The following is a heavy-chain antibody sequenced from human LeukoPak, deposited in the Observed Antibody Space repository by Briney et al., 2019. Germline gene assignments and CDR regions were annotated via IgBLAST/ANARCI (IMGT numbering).Heavy chain of an antibody. V-gene: IGHV1-2*06. J-gene: IGHJ5*02. CDR1: GYTFTGYY. CDR2: INPNSGGT. Sequence: ASVTVSCTASGYTFTGYYMHWVRQAPGQGLEWMGRINPNSGGTNYAQKFQGRVTMTRDTSISTAYMELSRLRSDDTAVYYCARVVLGGYNTHNWFDPWGQGTLVTVSS. CDR3: ARVVLGGYNTHNWFDP. D-gene: IGHD5-24*01.